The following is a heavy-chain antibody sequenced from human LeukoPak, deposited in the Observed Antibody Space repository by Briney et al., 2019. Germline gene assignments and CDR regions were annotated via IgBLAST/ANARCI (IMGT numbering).Heavy chain of an antibody. D-gene: IGHD1-14*01. CDR3: VRGPDHAKVGY. CDR1: GGSFSHNY. Sequence: SETLSLTCAVYGGSFSHNYWNWVRQPPGKGLEWIGEINHSGISDYNPSLSSRVTMLLDTSKNHFSLKLASVTAADTAVYYCVRGPDHAKVGYWGQGTPVTVSS. V-gene: IGHV4-34*01. J-gene: IGHJ4*02. CDR2: INHSGIS.